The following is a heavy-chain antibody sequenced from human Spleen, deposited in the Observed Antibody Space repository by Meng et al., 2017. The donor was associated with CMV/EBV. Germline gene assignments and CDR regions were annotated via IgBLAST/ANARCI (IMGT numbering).Heavy chain of an antibody. CDR3: ARVSLLRYYFDY. J-gene: IGHJ4*02. CDR1: GGSINSGGYY. CDR2: IYYGGST. Sequence: TVSGGSINSGGYYWSWIRQPPGKGLEWIGYIYYGGSTYYNPSLESRVTISVDTSKNQFSLKLSSVTAADTAVYYCARVSLLRYYFDYWGQGTLVTVSS. V-gene: IGHV4-31*03. D-gene: IGHD3-22*01.